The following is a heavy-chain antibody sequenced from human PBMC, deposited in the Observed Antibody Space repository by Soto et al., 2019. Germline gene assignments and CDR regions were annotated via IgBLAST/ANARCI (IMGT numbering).Heavy chain of an antibody. CDR2: IIPIFGTA. J-gene: IGHJ6*02. CDR3: ARPAYGDYVPYYYYGMDV. V-gene: IGHV1-69*01. CDR1: GGTFSSYA. D-gene: IGHD4-17*01. Sequence: QVQLVQSGAEVKKPGSSVKVSCKASGGTFSSYAISWVRQAPGQGLEWMGGIIPIFGTANYAQQFQGRVKITDDESTSTAYMELSSLRSEDTAVYYCARPAYGDYVPYYYYGMDVWGQGTTVTVSS.